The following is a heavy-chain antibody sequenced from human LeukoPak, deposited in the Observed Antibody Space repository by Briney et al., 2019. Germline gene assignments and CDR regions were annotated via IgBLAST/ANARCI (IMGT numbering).Heavy chain of an antibody. CDR1: GGTFSSYA. V-gene: IGHV1-69*13. CDR3: ASAYYYDSSGPTKFDY. Sequence: SVKVSCKASGGTFSSYAISWVRQAPGQGLEWMGGIIPIFGTANYAQKFQGRVTITADESTSTADMELSSLRSEDTAVYYCASAYYYDSSGPTKFDYWGQGTLVTVSS. CDR2: IIPIFGTA. J-gene: IGHJ4*02. D-gene: IGHD3-22*01.